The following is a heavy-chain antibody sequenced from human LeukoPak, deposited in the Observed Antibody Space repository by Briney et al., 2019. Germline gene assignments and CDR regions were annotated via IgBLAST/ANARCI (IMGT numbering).Heavy chain of an antibody. Sequence: SETLSLTCAVYGGSFSGYYWIWIRQPPGKGLEGIGEINHSGSTNYNPSLKSRVTISVDTSKNQFYLKLSCVTAADTAVYYCARKKSSGWSTPANYFDYWGQGTLVTVSS. V-gene: IGHV4-34*01. J-gene: IGHJ4*02. CDR1: GGSFSGYY. CDR2: INHSGST. D-gene: IGHD6-19*01. CDR3: ARKKSSGWSTPANYFDY.